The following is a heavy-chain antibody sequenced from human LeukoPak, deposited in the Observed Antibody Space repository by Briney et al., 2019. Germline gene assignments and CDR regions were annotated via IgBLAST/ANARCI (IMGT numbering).Heavy chain of an antibody. CDR3: ARGYGGSGNYYYYGMDI. CDR1: GYSISSGFY. Sequence: SETLSLTCTVSGYSISSGFYWGWIRQSPEKELEWIGTIHHSGSTYYNPSLKSRVTISIDTSKNQFSLKLISVTAADTAVYYCARGYGGSGNYYYYGMDIWGQGTTVTVSS. J-gene: IGHJ6*02. D-gene: IGHD3-10*01. CDR2: IHHSGST. V-gene: IGHV4-38-2*02.